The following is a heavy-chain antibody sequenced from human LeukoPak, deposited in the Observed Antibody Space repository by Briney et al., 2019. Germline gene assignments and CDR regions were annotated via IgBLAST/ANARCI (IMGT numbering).Heavy chain of an antibody. CDR2: INSDGSGT. V-gene: IGHV3-74*01. CDR1: GFTFTNYW. Sequence: GGSLRLSCAASGFTFTNYWMHWVRQVSGKGLVWVSRINSDGSGTRYADFVKGRFTISRDNAKSTVYLQMNSLRPEDSAVHYCAKDGRGSGYFPDYWGQGTLVTVSS. J-gene: IGHJ4*02. D-gene: IGHD3-22*01. CDR3: AKDGRGSGYFPDY.